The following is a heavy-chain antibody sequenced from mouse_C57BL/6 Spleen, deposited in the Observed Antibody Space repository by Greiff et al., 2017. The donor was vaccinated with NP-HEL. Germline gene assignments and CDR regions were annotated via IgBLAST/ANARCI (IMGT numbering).Heavy chain of an antibody. CDR1: GYTFTSYW. CDR2: IYPGSGST. J-gene: IGHJ2*01. V-gene: IGHV1-55*01. Sequence: VQLQQPGAELVKPGASVKMSCKASGYTFTSYWITWVKQRPGQGLEWIGDIYPGSGSTNYNEKFKSKATLTVDTSSSTAYMQLSSLTSEDSAVYYCARRGNYDGSYYFDYWGQGTTLTVAS. CDR3: ARRGNYDGSYYFDY. D-gene: IGHD1-1*01.